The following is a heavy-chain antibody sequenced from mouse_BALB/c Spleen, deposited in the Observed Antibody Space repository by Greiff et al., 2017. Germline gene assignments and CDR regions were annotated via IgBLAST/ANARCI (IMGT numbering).Heavy chain of an antibody. Sequence: VQGVESGGGLVQPGGSLKLSCAASGFTFSSYGMSWVRQTPDKRLELVATINSNGGSTYYPDSVKGRFTISRDNAKNTLYLQMSSLKSEDTAMYYCARERDYYGSRYYFDYWGQGTTLTVSS. CDR3: ARERDYYGSRYYFDY. D-gene: IGHD1-1*01. CDR2: INSNGGST. V-gene: IGHV5-6-3*01. J-gene: IGHJ2*01. CDR1: GFTFSSYG.